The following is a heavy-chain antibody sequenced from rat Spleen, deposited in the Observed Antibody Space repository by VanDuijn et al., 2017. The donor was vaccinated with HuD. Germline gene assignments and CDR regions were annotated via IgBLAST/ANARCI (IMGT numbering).Heavy chain of an antibody. CDR1: GLSLTSNS. Sequence: QVQLKESGPGLVQPSQTLSLTCTVSGLSLTSNSVSWVRQPPGKGLEWIATISTGGNTYYNSALKSRLSISRDTSKSQVFLKMNSLQTEDTAIYFCIRDHSYWGTYYPGGFAYWGQGTLVTVSS. V-gene: IGHV2-6*01. J-gene: IGHJ3*01. CDR3: IRDHSYWGTYYPGGFAY. CDR2: ISTGGNT. D-gene: IGHD1-12*02.